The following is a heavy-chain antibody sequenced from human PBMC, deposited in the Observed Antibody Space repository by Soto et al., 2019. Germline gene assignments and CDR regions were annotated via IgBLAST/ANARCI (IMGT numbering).Heavy chain of an antibody. V-gene: IGHV3-23*01. CDR1: GFPFYNYA. D-gene: IGHD2-2*01. CDR2: ITGSGSDT. J-gene: IGHJ4*02. CDR3: AKLGSSSWSPHYYFDY. Sequence: GGSLSLSCAASGFPFYNYAMGWVRQAPGKGLEWVSAITGSGSDTYYVDSVKGRFTISRDNSENTLYLQMNSLRAEDTAIYYCAKLGSSSWSPHYYFDYWGQGTLVTVSS.